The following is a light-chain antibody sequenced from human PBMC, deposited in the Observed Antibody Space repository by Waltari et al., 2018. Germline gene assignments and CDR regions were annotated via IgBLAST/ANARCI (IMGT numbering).Light chain of an antibody. CDR1: SSDFGGYNY. CDR2: EVS. V-gene: IGLV2-14*01. J-gene: IGLJ2*01. Sequence: QSALTQPASVSGSPGQSITISCTGTSSDFGGYNYVSWYQQHPGKAPKLMIYEVSNRPSWVSNRFSGSKSGNTASLTISGLQAEDEADYYCSSYTSSSTLYVVFGGGTKLTVL. CDR3: SSYTSSSTLYVV.